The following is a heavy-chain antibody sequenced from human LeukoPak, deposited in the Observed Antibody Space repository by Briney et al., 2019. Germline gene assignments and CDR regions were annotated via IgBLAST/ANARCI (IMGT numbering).Heavy chain of an antibody. D-gene: IGHD2-21*01. V-gene: IGHV3-23*01. Sequence: GGSLRLSCAASGFTFSSYAMTWVRQAPGKGLEWISAVSYDITRTFYADSVKGRFAISRDNSRNTLFLQMNSLRADDTAVYYCARPGCGGNCYYRMDVWGKGTTVPVSS. J-gene: IGHJ6*04. CDR1: GFTFSSYA. CDR2: VSYDITRT. CDR3: ARPGCGGNCYYRMDV.